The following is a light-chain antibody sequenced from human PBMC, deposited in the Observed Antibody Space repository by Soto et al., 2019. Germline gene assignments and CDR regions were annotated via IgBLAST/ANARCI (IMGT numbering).Light chain of an antibody. CDR1: QSVSSY. CDR3: QQRSNWPPRT. V-gene: IGKV3-11*01. J-gene: IGKJ4*01. Sequence: IVLTQSPATLSLSSSERATLSCWSRQSVSSYLAWYQQKPGQAPRLLIYDASNRATGIPARFSGSGSGTDFTLTISSLEPEDFAVYYCQQRSNWPPRTFGGGTKVDIK. CDR2: DAS.